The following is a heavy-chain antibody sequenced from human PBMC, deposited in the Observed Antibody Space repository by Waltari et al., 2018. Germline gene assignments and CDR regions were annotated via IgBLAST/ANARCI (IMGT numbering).Heavy chain of an antibody. CDR3: AREGIAVSGAS. Sequence: QVQLVQSGAEVRKPGASVKVSCKASGYTFSDYYMHWVRQAPGQGLEWMGWINANSGGTEYAQKLRGRVTMTRDTSISTAYMELSSLRSDDTAVYFCAREGIAVSGASWGQGTLVTVSS. J-gene: IGHJ5*02. CDR1: GYTFSDYY. CDR2: INANSGGT. D-gene: IGHD6-19*01. V-gene: IGHV1-2*02.